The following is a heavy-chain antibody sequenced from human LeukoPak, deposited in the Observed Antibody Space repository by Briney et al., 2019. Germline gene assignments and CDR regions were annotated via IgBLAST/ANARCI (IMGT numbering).Heavy chain of an antibody. V-gene: IGHV4-4*02. Sequence: GSLRLSCAASGFTFHNYAMHWVRQAPGKGLEWIGEIYHSGSTNYNPSLKSRVTISVDKSKNQFSLKLSSVTAADTAVYYCARTYSGYEAGWFDPWGQGTLVTVSS. CDR1: GFTFHNYA. CDR2: IYHSGST. D-gene: IGHD5-12*01. J-gene: IGHJ5*02. CDR3: ARTYSGYEAGWFDP.